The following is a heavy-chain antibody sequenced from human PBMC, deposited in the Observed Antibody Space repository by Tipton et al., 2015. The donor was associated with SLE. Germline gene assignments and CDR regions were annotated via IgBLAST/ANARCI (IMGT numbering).Heavy chain of an antibody. CDR3: AREYYYDSSGYCFDY. Sequence: SLRLSCAASGFTFSSYSMNWVRQAPGKGLEWVSSISSSSSYIYYADSVKGRFTISRDNAKNSLYLQMNSLRAEDTAVYYCAREYYYDSSGYCFDYWGQGTLVTGAS. D-gene: IGHD3-22*01. CDR1: GFTFSSYS. J-gene: IGHJ4*02. CDR2: ISSSSSYI. V-gene: IGHV3-21*01.